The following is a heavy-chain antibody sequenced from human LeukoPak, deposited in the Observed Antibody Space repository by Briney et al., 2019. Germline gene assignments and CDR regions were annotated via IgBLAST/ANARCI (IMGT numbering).Heavy chain of an antibody. CDR3: ARAYMDTAMVALGY. Sequence: GASVRVSCKASGDTFSTYYMHWVRQAPGQGLEWMGIINPSGTGTSYAQRFRGRVTMTRDTPTSTLYVELSSLRSEDTAVYYCARAYMDTAMVALGYWGQGTLVTVSS. D-gene: IGHD5-18*01. J-gene: IGHJ4*02. CDR2: INPSGTGT. V-gene: IGHV1-46*01. CDR1: GDTFSTYY.